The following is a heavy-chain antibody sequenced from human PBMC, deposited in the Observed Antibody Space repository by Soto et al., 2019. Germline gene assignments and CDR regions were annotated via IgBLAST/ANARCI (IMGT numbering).Heavy chain of an antibody. CDR2: IYYNGST. CDR3: ARVNYYGSGSYSKWFDY. J-gene: IGHJ4*02. Sequence: QVQLQESGPGLVKPSQTLSLTCTVSGYSISSGGYYWSWIRQHPGKGLEWIGHIYYNGSTYYNPSLQSRVTISVDPSKNQLSLRLSSVTAADTAVYYCARVNYYGSGSYSKWFDYWGQGTLVTVSS. CDR1: GYSISSGGYY. V-gene: IGHV4-31*03. D-gene: IGHD3-10*01.